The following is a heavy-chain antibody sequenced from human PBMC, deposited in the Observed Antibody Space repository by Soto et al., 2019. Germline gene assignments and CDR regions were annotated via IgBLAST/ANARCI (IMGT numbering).Heavy chain of an antibody. D-gene: IGHD2-21*02. Sequence: QVQLQESGPGLVKPSQTLSLTCTVSGGSISSGDYYWSWIRQPPGKGLEWIGYIYYSGSTYYTPSLKSRVTISVDTSKNQFSLKLGSVTAADTAVYCFASYCGNSVYFDYWGQGTLVTVSS. CDR1: GGSISSGDYY. CDR3: ASYCGNSVYFDY. J-gene: IGHJ4*02. V-gene: IGHV4-30-4*01. CDR2: IYYSGST.